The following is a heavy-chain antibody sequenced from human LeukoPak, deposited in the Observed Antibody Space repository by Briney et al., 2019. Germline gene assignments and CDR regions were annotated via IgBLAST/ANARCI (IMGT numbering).Heavy chain of an antibody. CDR1: GFTFNSYS. Sequence: GGSLRLSCAASGFTFNSYSMNWVRQAPGKGLEWVSYISSSSTTIYYADSVRGRFTISRDNAKNSLYLQMNSLRDEDTAVYYCARTLSSGWYRGSFDYWGQGTLVTVSS. CDR2: ISSSSTTI. V-gene: IGHV3-48*02. CDR3: ARTLSSGWYRGSFDY. D-gene: IGHD6-19*01. J-gene: IGHJ4*02.